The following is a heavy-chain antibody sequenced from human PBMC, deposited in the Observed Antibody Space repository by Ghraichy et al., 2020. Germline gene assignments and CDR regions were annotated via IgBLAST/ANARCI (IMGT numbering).Heavy chain of an antibody. J-gene: IGHJ4*02. CDR3: ARDMGYSQDY. D-gene: IGHD5-18*01. CDR2: INADGSTT. Sequence: LSLTCVASGVTFTDNWMHWVRQAPGKGLVWVSFINADGSTTNYAESVKGRFTISRDNVKKTVYLHMNSLRADDTAVYYCARDMGYSQDYWGQGTLVTVSS. V-gene: IGHV3-74*01. CDR1: GVTFTDNW.